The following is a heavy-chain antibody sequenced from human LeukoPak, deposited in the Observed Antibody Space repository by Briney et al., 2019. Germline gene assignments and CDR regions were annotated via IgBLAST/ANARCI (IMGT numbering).Heavy chain of an antibody. CDR3: AKGDTAMVTRWFDP. J-gene: IGHJ5*02. CDR1: GFTFSSYW. V-gene: IGHV3-74*01. CDR2: INSDGSST. D-gene: IGHD5-18*01. Sequence: PGGSLRLSCAASGFTFSSYWMHWVRQAPGKGLVWVSRINSDGSSTSYADSVRGRFSISRDNAKNTLYLQMNSLRAEDTAVYYCAKGDTAMVTRWFDPWGQGTLVTVSS.